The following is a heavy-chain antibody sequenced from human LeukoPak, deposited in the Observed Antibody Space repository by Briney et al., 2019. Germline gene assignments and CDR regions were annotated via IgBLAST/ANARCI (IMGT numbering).Heavy chain of an antibody. Sequence: SGGSLRLSCAPSGFTVDSNYLSCVRQPAGKGLEWVSTMYTGGNTYYAASVKGRFTISRDFSKNTVFLHMNSLRAEDTAMYYCARGDDSGYYDYFDYWGQGALVTVSS. CDR1: GFTVDSNY. CDR3: ARGDDSGYYDYFDY. V-gene: IGHV3-53*01. D-gene: IGHD3-22*01. J-gene: IGHJ4*02. CDR2: MYTGGNT.